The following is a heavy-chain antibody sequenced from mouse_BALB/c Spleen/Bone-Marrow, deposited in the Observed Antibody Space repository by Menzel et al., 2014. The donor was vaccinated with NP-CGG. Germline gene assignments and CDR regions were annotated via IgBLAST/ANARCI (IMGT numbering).Heavy chain of an antibody. J-gene: IGHJ4*01. CDR3: ARKGALITHYYAMDY. CDR1: GFTFSSFG. Sequence: QLQQSGGGLVQPGGSRKLSCAASGFTFSSFGMHWVRQAPEKGLEWVAYISSGSSTIYYADTVKGRFTISRDNPKNTLFLQMTSLRSEDTAMYYCARKGALITHYYAMDYWGQGTSVTVSS. V-gene: IGHV5-17*02. D-gene: IGHD2-4*01. CDR2: ISSGSSTI.